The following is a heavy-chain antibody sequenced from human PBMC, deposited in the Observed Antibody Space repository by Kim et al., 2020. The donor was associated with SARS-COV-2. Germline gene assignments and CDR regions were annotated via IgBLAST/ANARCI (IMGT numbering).Heavy chain of an antibody. Sequence: SETLSLTCTVSGGSISSSSYYWGWIRQPPGKGLEWIGSIYYSGSTYYNPSLKSRVTISVDTSKNQFSLKLSSVTAADTAVYYCARHGIKNGMDVWGQGTT. CDR1: GGSISSSSYY. V-gene: IGHV4-39*01. CDR3: ARHGIKNGMDV. CDR2: IYYSGST. D-gene: IGHD1-26*01. J-gene: IGHJ6*02.